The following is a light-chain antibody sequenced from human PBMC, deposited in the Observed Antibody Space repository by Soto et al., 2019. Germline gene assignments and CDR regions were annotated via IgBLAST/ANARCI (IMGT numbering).Light chain of an antibody. J-gene: IGKJ1*01. CDR3: MQGLRSPPT. CDR2: LAS. Sequence: DTVMTQSPLFLPVAPGDPASISCMSSQSLMFSVGRNYLDWFLQKTGQSPQLMIYLASNRASGVPERLSGSGSGNNFTMNISRVEAEDVGIYYCMQGLRSPPTFGQGTKVDIK. CDR1: QSLMFSVGRNY. V-gene: IGKV2-28*01.